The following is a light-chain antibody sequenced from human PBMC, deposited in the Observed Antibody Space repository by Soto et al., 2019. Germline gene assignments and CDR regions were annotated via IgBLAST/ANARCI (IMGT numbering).Light chain of an antibody. CDR2: GAS. CDR3: QQRSNWPQIT. J-gene: IGKJ5*01. CDR1: QSVSNSY. Sequence: EIVLTQSPGTLSLSPGERATLSCRASQSVSNSYLAWYQQKPGQAPRLLMYGASNRATGIPDRFSGSGSGTDFTLTISSLEPEDFAVYYCQQRSNWPQITFGQGTRLEI. V-gene: IGKV3D-20*02.